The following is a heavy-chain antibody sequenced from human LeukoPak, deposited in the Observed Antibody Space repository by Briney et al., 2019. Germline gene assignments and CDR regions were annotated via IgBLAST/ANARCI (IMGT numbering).Heavy chain of an antibody. J-gene: IGHJ5*02. Sequence: SETLSLTCTVSGGSISSYYWSWIRQPPGKGLEWIGYIYYSVSTNYNPSLKSRVTISVDTSKNQFSLKLSSVTAADTAVYYCARDYYDSSGYYSWFDPWGQGTLVTVSS. CDR2: IYYSVST. CDR1: GGSISSYY. CDR3: ARDYYDSSGYYSWFDP. V-gene: IGHV4-59*01. D-gene: IGHD3-22*01.